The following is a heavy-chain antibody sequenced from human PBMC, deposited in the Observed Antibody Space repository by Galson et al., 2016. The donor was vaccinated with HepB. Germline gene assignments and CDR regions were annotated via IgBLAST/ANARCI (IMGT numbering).Heavy chain of an antibody. Sequence: SLRLSCATSGFTFSHAWMSWVRQAPGKGLEWIGRIKSKSDGGTTDYAAPVKGRFTISRDDSKNVVYLQTNSLEAEDTGVYYCVPRLMGFGDLGGFDPWGQGPLVTVSS. CDR3: VPRLMGFGDLGGFDP. D-gene: IGHD3-10*01. CDR2: IKSKSDGGTT. V-gene: IGHV3-15*01. CDR1: GFTFSHAW. J-gene: IGHJ5*02.